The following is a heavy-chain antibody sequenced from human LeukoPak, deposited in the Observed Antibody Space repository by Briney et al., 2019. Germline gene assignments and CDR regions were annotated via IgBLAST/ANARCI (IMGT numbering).Heavy chain of an antibody. CDR2: ISSSGSTI. J-gene: IGHJ4*02. V-gene: IGHV3-11*01. D-gene: IGHD1-1*01. CDR3: ASGWKSGSFDY. CDR1: GSTFSDYY. Sequence: GGSLRLSCAASGSTFSDYYMSWIRQAPGKGLEWVSYISSSGSTINYADSVKGRFTISRDNAKNSLYLQMNSLRAEDTAVYYCASGWKSGSFDYWGQGTLVTVSS.